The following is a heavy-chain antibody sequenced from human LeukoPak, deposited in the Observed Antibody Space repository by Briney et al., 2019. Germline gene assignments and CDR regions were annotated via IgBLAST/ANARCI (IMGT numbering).Heavy chain of an antibody. CDR2: IIPIFGTA. Sequence: GASVKVSCKASGGTFSSYAISWVRQAPGQGLEWMGGIIPIFGTANYAQKFQGRVTITADESTSTAYMELSSLRSEDTAVYYCARDQGGYCSGGSCHSSWFDPWGQGTLVTVSS. J-gene: IGHJ5*02. V-gene: IGHV1-69*13. D-gene: IGHD2-15*01. CDR3: ARDQGGYCSGGSCHSSWFDP. CDR1: GGTFSSYA.